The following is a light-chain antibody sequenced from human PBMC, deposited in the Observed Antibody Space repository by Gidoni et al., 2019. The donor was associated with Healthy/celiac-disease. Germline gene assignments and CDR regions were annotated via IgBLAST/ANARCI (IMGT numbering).Light chain of an antibody. V-gene: IGKV3-15*01. CDR3: QQYNNWPYT. CDR2: GAS. Sequence: EIVMTQSPATLSVSPGERATLSCRASQSVSSNLAWYQQKPGQAPRLLIYGASTRATGIPARFSSSGSGTEFTLTISSLQSEDFAVYYCQQYNNWPYTFGQGTKLEIK. CDR1: QSVSSN. J-gene: IGKJ2*01.